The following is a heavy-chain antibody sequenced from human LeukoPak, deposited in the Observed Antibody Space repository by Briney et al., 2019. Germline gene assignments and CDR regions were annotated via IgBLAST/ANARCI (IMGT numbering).Heavy chain of an antibody. Sequence: GGSLRLSCAASGFSFSDHYMSWIRQAPGKGLEWVSYMSSSDNPIYYADSVKGRFTISRDNAKNSLYLQMNNLRADDTAVYYCARDRVGSSTSCYDYWGQGTLVTVSS. CDR1: GFSFSDHY. V-gene: IGHV3-11*01. CDR3: ARDRVGSSTSCYDY. J-gene: IGHJ4*02. CDR2: MSSSDNPI. D-gene: IGHD2-2*01.